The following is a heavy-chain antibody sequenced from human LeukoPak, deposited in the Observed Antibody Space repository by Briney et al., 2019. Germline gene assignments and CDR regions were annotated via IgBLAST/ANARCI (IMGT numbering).Heavy chain of an antibody. D-gene: IGHD1-1*01. CDR2: MYYRGST. CDR3: ARDAGHQLSRRNYYAMDV. J-gene: IGHJ6*02. Sequence: PSETLSLTCTVSGGSISGHYWSWIRQPPGKGLEWIGSMYYRGSTYYNPSLKSRVTISVDTSKNQFSLKLSSVTAADTAVYYCARDAGHQLSRRNYYAMDVWGQGTTVTVSS. V-gene: IGHV4-39*07. CDR1: GGSISGHY.